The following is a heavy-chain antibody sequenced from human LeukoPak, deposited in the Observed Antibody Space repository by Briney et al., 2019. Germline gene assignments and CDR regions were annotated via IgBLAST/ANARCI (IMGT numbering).Heavy chain of an antibody. V-gene: IGHV1-18*01. CDR3: ARAGYCGDGGCRGGSAFDV. CDR2: ISGYTGDT. J-gene: IGHJ3*01. CDR1: GYTFPNYD. Sequence: ALVKVSCKTSGYTFPNYDIYWVRQAPGQGLECMGWISGYTGDTKYAQILQGRFTVTTDTSTSTAYMELRSLTYDDTAVYYCARAGYCGDGGCRGGSAFDVWGQGTMVTVSS. D-gene: IGHD2-15*01.